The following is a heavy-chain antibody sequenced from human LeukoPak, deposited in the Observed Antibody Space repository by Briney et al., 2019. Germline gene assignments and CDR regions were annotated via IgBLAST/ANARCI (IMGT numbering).Heavy chain of an antibody. Sequence: VASVKVSCKTSGYTFTSYGFSWMRQAPGQGLEWVGWISAYNGNTNYAQKLQGRVAMSTDTSTSTAYIELRSLSSDDTAVYYCARDRTGSVRDGLYYWGQGTLVTVSS. D-gene: IGHD3-9*01. J-gene: IGHJ4*02. CDR1: GYTFTSYG. V-gene: IGHV1-18*01. CDR2: ISAYNGNT. CDR3: ARDRTGSVRDGLYY.